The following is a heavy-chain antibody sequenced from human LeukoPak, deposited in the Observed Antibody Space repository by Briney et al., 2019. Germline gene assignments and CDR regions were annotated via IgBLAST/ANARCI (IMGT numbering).Heavy chain of an antibody. V-gene: IGHV5-10-1*01. J-gene: IGHJ3*02. CDR2: IDPGDSAT. Sequence: GESLTISCQASGYSFTNYWITWVRQVPGKGLEWMGGIDPGDSATNYGPSFQGHVVISADRSTTTAYLHFNSLEASDTALYYCARPSGWSGYDIWGQGTMVIVSS. CDR1: GYSFTNYW. D-gene: IGHD6-19*01. CDR3: ARPSGWSGYDI.